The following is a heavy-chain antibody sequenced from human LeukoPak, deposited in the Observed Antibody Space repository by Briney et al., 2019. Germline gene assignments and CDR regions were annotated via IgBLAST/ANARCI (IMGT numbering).Heavy chain of an antibody. CDR1: GYTYTSYG. J-gene: IGHJ4*02. CDR2: ISAYNGNT. CDR3: ARLLYSGYETFDY. D-gene: IGHD5-12*01. V-gene: IGHV1-18*01. Sequence: ASVTVSCKASGYTYTSYGISWVRQAPGQGLEWMGWISAYNGNTNYAQKLQGRVTMTTDTSTSTAYMELRSLRSDDTAVYCCARLLYSGYETFDYWGQGTLVTVSS.